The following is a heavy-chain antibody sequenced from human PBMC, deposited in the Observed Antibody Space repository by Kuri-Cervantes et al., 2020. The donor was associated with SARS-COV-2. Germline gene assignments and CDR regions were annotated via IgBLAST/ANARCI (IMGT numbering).Heavy chain of an antibody. V-gene: IGHV3-30*04. Sequence: GESLKISCAASGFTFSSYSMHWVRQAPGKGLEWVAVISYDGSNKYYADSVKGRFTISRGNSKHTLYLQMNSLRAEDTAVYYCARGDGRWLATKQDYWGQGTLVTVSS. CDR1: GFTFSSYS. D-gene: IGHD6-19*01. CDR3: ARGDGRWLATKQDY. CDR2: ISYDGSNK. J-gene: IGHJ4*02.